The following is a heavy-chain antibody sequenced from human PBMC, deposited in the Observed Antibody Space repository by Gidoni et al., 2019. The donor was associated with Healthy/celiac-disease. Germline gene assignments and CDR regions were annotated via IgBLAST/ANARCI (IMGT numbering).Heavy chain of an antibody. J-gene: IGHJ3*02. V-gene: IGHV3-21*01. CDR1: AFTFSSYS. D-gene: IGHD3-10*02. CDR2: ISSSSSYI. Sequence: EVQLVESGGGLVKPGGSLRLSCAASAFTFSSYSMNWVRQAPGKGLEWVSSISSSSSYIYYADSVKGRFTISRDNAKNSLYLQMNSLRAEDTAVYYCARGMLLCYAFDIWGQGTMVTVSS. CDR3: ARGMLLCYAFDI.